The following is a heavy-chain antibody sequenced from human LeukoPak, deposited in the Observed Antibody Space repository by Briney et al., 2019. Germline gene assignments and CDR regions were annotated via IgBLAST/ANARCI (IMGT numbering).Heavy chain of an antibody. D-gene: IGHD3-10*01. CDR1: GASFSGYY. CDR2: INHSGST. CDR3: AREGKKAHYYGSGSYYNRAFDY. J-gene: IGHJ4*02. Sequence: PSETLSLTCAVYGASFSGYYWSWIRQPPGKGLEWIGEINHSGSTNYNPSLKSRVTISVDTSKNQFSLKLSSVTAADTAVYYCAREGKKAHYYGSGSYYNRAFDYWGQGTLVTVSS. V-gene: IGHV4-34*01.